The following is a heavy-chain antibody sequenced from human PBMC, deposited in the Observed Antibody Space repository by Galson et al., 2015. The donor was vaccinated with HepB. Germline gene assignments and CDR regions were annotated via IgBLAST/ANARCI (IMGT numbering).Heavy chain of an antibody. CDR1: GGSFSGYY. V-gene: IGHV4-34*01. Sequence: TLSLTCAVYGGSFSGYYWSWIRQPPGKGLEWIGEINHSGSTNYNPSLKSRVTISVDTSKNQFSLKLSSVTAADTAVYYCARGGVVVPAAIHNWFDPWGQGTLVTVSS. CDR3: ARGGVVVPAAIHNWFDP. CDR2: INHSGST. J-gene: IGHJ5*02. D-gene: IGHD2-2*01.